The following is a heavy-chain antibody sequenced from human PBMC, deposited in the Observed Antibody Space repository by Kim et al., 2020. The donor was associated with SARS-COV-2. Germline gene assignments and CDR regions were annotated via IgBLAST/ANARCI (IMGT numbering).Heavy chain of an antibody. CDR1: GYTFTSYG. CDR2: ISAYNGNT. CDR3: ARRMTTVTTDYYYYGMDV. V-gene: IGHV1-18*01. Sequence: ASVKVSCKASGYTFTSYGISWVRQAPGQGLEWMGWISAYNGNTNYAQKLQGRVTMTTDTSTSTAYMELRSLRSDDTAVYYCARRMTTVTTDYYYYGMDVWGQGTTVTVSS. J-gene: IGHJ6*02. D-gene: IGHD4-17*01.